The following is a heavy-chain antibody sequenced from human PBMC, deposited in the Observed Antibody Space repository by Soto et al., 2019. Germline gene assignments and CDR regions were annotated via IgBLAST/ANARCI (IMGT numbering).Heavy chain of an antibody. Sequence: SETLSLTCTVSGGSISSYYWSWIRQPAGKGLEWIGRIYTSGSTNYNPSLKSRVTMSVDTSKNQFSLKLSSVTAADTAVYYCARDYDILTGSAPALPFDPWGQGTLVTVSS. CDR2: IYTSGST. CDR3: ARDYDILTGSAPALPFDP. D-gene: IGHD3-9*01. J-gene: IGHJ5*02. CDR1: GGSISSYY. V-gene: IGHV4-4*07.